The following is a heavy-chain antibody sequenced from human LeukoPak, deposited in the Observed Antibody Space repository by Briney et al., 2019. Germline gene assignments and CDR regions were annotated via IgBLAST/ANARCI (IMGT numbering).Heavy chain of an antibody. Sequence: ASVKVSCKATTYTCTTYYLHWVRQAPGQGFEWMGWISAYNGNTNYAQKLQGRVTMTTDTSTSTAYMELRSLRSDDTAVYYCARDPALGYTSGWYNWFDPWGQGTLVTVSS. CDR3: ARDPALGYTSGWYNWFDP. D-gene: IGHD6-19*01. V-gene: IGHV1-18*01. CDR2: ISAYNGNT. CDR1: TYTCTTYY. J-gene: IGHJ5*02.